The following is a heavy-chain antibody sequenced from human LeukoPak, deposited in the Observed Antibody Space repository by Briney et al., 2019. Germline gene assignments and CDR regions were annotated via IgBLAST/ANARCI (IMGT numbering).Heavy chain of an antibody. V-gene: IGHV4-59*13. CDR2: IYYSGST. D-gene: IGHD1-1*01. Sequence: SETLSLTCTVSGDSISSSYWSWIRQPPGKGLEWIGYIYYSGSTNYNPSLKSRVSISVDTSKNQFSLNLNSVTAADTAVYYCARRDDNAGYFDYWGQGTLVTVSS. CDR3: ARRDDNAGYFDY. CDR1: GDSISSSY. J-gene: IGHJ4*02.